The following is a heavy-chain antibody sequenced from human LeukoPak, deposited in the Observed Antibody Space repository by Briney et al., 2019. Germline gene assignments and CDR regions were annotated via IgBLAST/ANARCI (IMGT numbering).Heavy chain of an antibody. J-gene: IGHJ4*02. CDR1: GFTFSNVW. V-gene: IGHV3-23*01. CDR2: ISGSGGST. D-gene: IGHD1-26*01. CDR3: ARIVVVTFDY. Sequence: PGGSLRLSCAVSGFTFSNVWMSWVRQAPGKGLEWVSAISGSGGSTYYADSVKGRFTISRDNSKNTLYLQMNSLRAEDTAVYYCARIVVVTFDYWGQGTLVTVSS.